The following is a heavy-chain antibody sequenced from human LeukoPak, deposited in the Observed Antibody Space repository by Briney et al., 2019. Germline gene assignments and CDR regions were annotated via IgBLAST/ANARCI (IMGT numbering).Heavy chain of an antibody. V-gene: IGHV1-46*01. CDR2: INPSGGAT. D-gene: IGHD4-11*01. Sequence: ASVKVSCKASGYTFTSYYMHWVRQAPGHGLEWMGIINPSGGATIYAQKFQGRVTMTRDTSTSAVFMELNSLRSEDTAVYYCARDRLTNTVTTTAGIYWGQGTLVTVSS. J-gene: IGHJ4*02. CDR3: ARDRLTNTVTTTAGIY. CDR1: GYTFTSYY.